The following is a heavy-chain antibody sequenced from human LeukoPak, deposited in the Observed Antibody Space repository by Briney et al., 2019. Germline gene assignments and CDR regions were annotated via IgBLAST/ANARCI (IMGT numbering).Heavy chain of an antibody. J-gene: IGHJ4*02. Sequence: GRSLRLSCAASGFTFSSYGMHWVRQAPGKGLEWVAVISYDGSNKYYADSVKGRFTISRDNSKNTLYLQMNSLRAEDTTVYYCAKIGVAGDIDYWGQGTLVTVSS. CDR1: GFTFSSYG. CDR2: ISYDGSNK. V-gene: IGHV3-30*18. CDR3: AKIGVAGDIDY. D-gene: IGHD6-19*01.